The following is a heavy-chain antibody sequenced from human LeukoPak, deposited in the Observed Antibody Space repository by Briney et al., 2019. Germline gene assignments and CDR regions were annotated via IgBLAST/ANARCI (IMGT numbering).Heavy chain of an antibody. CDR1: GYTFTGYY. Sequence: GASVKVSCKASGYTFTGYYMHWVRQAPGQGLEWMGWIIPVFGTAYYGQNFYDRVTITTDKSTSTAYMELSSLRSEDTAVYYCASSNIAVAVPTYIDYWGQGTLVTVSS. V-gene: IGHV1-69*05. J-gene: IGHJ4*02. D-gene: IGHD6-19*01. CDR2: IIPVFGTA. CDR3: ASSNIAVAVPTYIDY.